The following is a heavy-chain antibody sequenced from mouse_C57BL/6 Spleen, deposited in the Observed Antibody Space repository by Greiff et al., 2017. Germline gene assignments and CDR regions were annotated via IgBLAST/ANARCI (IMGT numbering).Heavy chain of an antibody. CDR2: ISNGGGST. D-gene: IGHD2-10*02. CDR1: GFTFSDYY. J-gene: IGHJ1*03. V-gene: IGHV5-12*01. Sequence: EVQRVESGGGLVQPGGSLKLSCAASGFTFSDYYMYWVRQTPEKRLEWVAYISNGGGSTYYPDTVKGRFTISRDNAKNTLYLQMSRLKSEDTAMYYCARGGYGNYWYFDVWGTGTTVTVSS. CDR3: ARGGYGNYWYFDV.